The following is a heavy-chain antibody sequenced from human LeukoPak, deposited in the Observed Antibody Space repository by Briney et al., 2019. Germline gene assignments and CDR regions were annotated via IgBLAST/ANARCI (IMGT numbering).Heavy chain of an antibody. D-gene: IGHD6-19*01. CDR1: GYTFTSYY. CDR3: VRSVGSSGWYGEFDY. V-gene: IGHV1-46*01. CDR2: INPSGGST. Sequence: ATVKLSCKASGYTFTSYYMHWVRQAPGKGLEWMGIINPSGGSTSYVQKLQGRVTMTRETSTSTVYIEVSSLRSEDTAVYFCVRSVGSSGWYGEFDYWGQGALVTVSS. J-gene: IGHJ4*02.